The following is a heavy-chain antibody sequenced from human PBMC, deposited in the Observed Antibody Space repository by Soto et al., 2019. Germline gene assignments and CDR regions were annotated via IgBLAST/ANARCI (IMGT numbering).Heavy chain of an antibody. J-gene: IGHJ5*02. CDR1: GYRFTSYW. V-gene: IGHV5-51*03. CDR3: ARKDKSGYFNWFDP. CDR2: IFPSDSDT. D-gene: IGHD3-22*01. Sequence: GESLKISCRTSGYRFTSYWIAWVRQMPGKGLEWMGIIFPSDSDTRYSPSFQGQVTISADRSTSTVFLQWASLKASDTAVYFCARKDKSGYFNWFDPWGQGTLVTL.